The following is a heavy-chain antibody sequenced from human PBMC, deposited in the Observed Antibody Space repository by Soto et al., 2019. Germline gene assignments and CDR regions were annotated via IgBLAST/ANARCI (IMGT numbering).Heavy chain of an antibody. D-gene: IGHD2-15*01. Sequence: QITLKESGPTRVKPTQTLALTCNFSGFSLSTSGVGVGWIRQPPGKALECLGIIYWDDDRRYSPSLKNRLTITKDTSKIEVVLIMTNMDPDDTGTYYCARRRVGDGSRWDVGGFDYWGQGFLVTVSS. CDR3: ARRRVGDGSRWDVGGFDY. J-gene: IGHJ4*02. CDR1: GFSLSTSGVG. CDR2: IYWDDDR. V-gene: IGHV2-5*02.